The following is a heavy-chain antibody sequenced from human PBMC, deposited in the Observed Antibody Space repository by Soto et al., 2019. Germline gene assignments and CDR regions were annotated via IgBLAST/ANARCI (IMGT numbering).Heavy chain of an antibody. J-gene: IGHJ4*02. Sequence: GGSLRLSCAASGFTFSSYWMSWVRQAPGKGLEWVANIKQDGSEKYYVDSVKGRFTISRDNAKNSLYLQMNSLRAEDTAVYYCARDRLYDYVWGSYRYTGSYFDYWGQGTLVTVSS. D-gene: IGHD3-16*02. CDR3: ARDRLYDYVWGSYRYTGSYFDY. CDR2: IKQDGSEK. CDR1: GFTFSSYW. V-gene: IGHV3-7*01.